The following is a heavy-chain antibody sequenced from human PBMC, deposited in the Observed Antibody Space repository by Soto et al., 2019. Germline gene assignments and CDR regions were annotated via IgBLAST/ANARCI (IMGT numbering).Heavy chain of an antibody. Sequence: QVQLVESGGGVVQPGRSLRLSCAASGFPFTTYGMHWVREGPGKGLEWVAVISYDGSNTYYADSVKGRFTISRDNSKTTLYLQMNSLRPEDTALYYCVGGQYYFDYRGQGTLVTVSS. CDR2: ISYDGSNT. V-gene: IGHV3-30*03. CDR1: GFPFTTYG. D-gene: IGHD3-10*01. J-gene: IGHJ4*02. CDR3: VGGQYYFDY.